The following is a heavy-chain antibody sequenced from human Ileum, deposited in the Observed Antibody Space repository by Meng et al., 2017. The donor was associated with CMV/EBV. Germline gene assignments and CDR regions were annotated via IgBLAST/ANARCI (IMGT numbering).Heavy chain of an antibody. CDR3: ARDVRGSDYYYGMDV. J-gene: IGHJ6*02. D-gene: IGHD3-10*02. CDR2: ISATSAYI. CDR1: EFTFSNYR. Sequence: GGSLRLSCAAFEFTFSNYRMNWVRQAPGKGLEWISHISATSAYIDYADSVKGRFTISRDNARTSLFLQMNSLRAEDTAVYYCARDVRGSDYYYGMDVWGQGTTVTVSS. V-gene: IGHV3-21*06.